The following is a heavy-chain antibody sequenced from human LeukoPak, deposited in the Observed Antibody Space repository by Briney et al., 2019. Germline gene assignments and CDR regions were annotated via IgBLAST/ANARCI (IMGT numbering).Heavy chain of an antibody. J-gene: IGHJ4*02. CDR2: ISYDGSNK. CDR1: GFTFSSHA. Sequence: GGSLRLSCAASGFTFSSHAMHWVRQAPGRGLEWVAIISYDGSNKYYADSVKGRFIISRDNSKNTLYLQMNSLRAEDTAVYYCARGRGTQLWLLVDYWGQGTLVTVSS. CDR3: ARGRGTQLWLLVDY. V-gene: IGHV3-30-3*01. D-gene: IGHD5-18*01.